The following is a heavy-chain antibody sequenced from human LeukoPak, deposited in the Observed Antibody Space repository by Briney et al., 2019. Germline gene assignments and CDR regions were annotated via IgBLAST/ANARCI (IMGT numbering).Heavy chain of an antibody. D-gene: IGHD2-2*01. Sequence: ASVKVSCKASGYTFTGYYMHWVRQAPGQGLEWMGWINPNSGGTNYAQKFQGSVTMARDTSISTAYMELSRLRSDDTAVYYCARAAYVVPAAIDYWGQGTLVTVSS. CDR3: ARAAYVVPAAIDY. CDR1: GYTFTGYY. V-gene: IGHV1-2*04. CDR2: INPNSGGT. J-gene: IGHJ4*02.